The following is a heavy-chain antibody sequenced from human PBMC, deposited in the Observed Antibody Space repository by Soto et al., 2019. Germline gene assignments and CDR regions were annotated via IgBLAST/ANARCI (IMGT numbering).Heavy chain of an antibody. D-gene: IGHD6-19*01. V-gene: IGHV3-30*03. CDR3: ATPQGGWYTPFDY. J-gene: IGHJ4*02. Sequence: GSLRLSCAASGFTLSSYVMHWVRQAPGKGLEWVAVISYDGSNKYYADSVKGRFTISRDNSKNTLYLQMNSLRAEDTAVYYCATPQGGWYTPFDYWGQGT. CDR2: ISYDGSNK. CDR1: GFTLSSYV.